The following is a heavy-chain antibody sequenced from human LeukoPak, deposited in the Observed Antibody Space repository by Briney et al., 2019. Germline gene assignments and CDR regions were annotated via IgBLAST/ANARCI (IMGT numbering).Heavy chain of an antibody. V-gene: IGHV4-34*01. J-gene: IGHJ4*02. Sequence: SETLSLTCAVYGGSLSGYYWSRIRQPPGKGLEWIGEINHSGSTNYNPSLKSRVTISVDTSKNQFSLKLSSVTAADTAVYYCARGSSSSGYFDYWGQGTLVTVSS. CDR2: INHSGST. CDR3: ARGSSSSGYFDY. CDR1: GGSLSGYY. D-gene: IGHD6-6*01.